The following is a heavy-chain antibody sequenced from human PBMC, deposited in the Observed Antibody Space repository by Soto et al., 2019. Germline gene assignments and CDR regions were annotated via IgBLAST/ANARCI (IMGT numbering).Heavy chain of an antibody. J-gene: IGHJ4*02. D-gene: IGHD3-10*01. Sequence: SETLSLTCSVSGGSIGSGDDYWSWIRQPPGKGLEWIGYIYYSGSTYYNPSLKSRVTISVDTSKNQFSLKLSSVTAADTAVYYCARESLWFGESRTTYFDYWGQGTLVTVSS. V-gene: IGHV4-30-4*01. CDR1: GGSIGSGDDY. CDR3: ARESLWFGESRTTYFDY. CDR2: IYYSGST.